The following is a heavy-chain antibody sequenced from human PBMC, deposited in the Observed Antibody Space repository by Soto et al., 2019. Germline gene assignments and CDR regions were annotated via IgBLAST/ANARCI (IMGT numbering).Heavy chain of an antibody. CDR2: ISYSGST. V-gene: IGHV4-30-4*01. J-gene: IGHJ4*02. CDR3: ARSSIVPRLLMYPFDY. Sequence: SETLSLTCTVSGGSISSGNYYWSWIRQPPGEGLEWIGFISYSGSTYYSTSLKSRVTISVDTSKSQFSLRLNSVTAADTAVYYCARSSIVPRLLMYPFDYWGQGTQVTVSS. CDR1: GGSISSGNYY. D-gene: IGHD2-8*01.